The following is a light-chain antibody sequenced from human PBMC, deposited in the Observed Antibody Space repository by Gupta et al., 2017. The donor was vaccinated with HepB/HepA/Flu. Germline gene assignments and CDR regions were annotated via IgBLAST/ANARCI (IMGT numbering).Light chain of an antibody. CDR3: AAWDNSLSAYV. Sequence: QPVLTQPPSASGTPGQRVAISCSGSSSNVGRDNVYWYRQLPGTAPKLLIYNDDPRPSGVPDRFSGSKSGTSASLAISGLRSEDEADYYCAAWDNSLSAYVFGTGTWVTVL. J-gene: IGLJ1*01. CDR1: SSNVGRDN. CDR2: NDD. V-gene: IGLV1-47*02.